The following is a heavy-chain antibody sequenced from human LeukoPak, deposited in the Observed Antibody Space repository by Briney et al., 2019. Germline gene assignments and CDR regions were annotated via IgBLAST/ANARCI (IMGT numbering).Heavy chain of an antibody. D-gene: IGHD3-10*01. V-gene: IGHV3-64*01. CDR1: GFTFSSFP. J-gene: IGHJ4*02. CDR2: ISSTGETS. CDR3: ARVMSGSGSKYFDY. Sequence: PGGFLRLSCVASGFTFSSFPMHWVRQVPGKGLEYVSAISSTGETSYYANSVKDRFTISRDNSKNTLYLQMGSLRAEDMAVYYCARVMSGSGSKYFDYWGQGTLVTVSS.